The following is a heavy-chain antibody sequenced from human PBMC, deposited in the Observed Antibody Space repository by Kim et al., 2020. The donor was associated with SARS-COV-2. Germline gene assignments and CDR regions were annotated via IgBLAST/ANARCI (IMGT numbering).Heavy chain of an antibody. CDR1: GYSFTSYW. CDR2: IDPSDSYT. V-gene: IGHV5-10-1*01. D-gene: IGHD3-9*01. J-gene: IGHJ6*02. CDR3: ARQSTYYDILTGYYSRKRRDYGMDV. Sequence: GESLKISCKGSGYSFTSYWISWVRQMPGKGLEWMGRIDPSDSYTNYSPSFQGHVTISADKSISTAYLQWSSLKASDTAMYYCARQSTYYDILTGYYSRKRRDYGMDVWGQGTTVTVSS.